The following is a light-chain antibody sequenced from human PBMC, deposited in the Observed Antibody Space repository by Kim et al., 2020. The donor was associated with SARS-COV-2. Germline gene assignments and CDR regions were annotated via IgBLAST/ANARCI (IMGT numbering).Light chain of an antibody. CDR3: QHYGSSPPLYT. J-gene: IGKJ2*01. V-gene: IGKV3-20*01. CDR2: ATS. Sequence: DIVLTQSPGTLSLLPGERATLSCRASQIVGNNYIAWYQQKSGQAPRLLIYATSNRASGIPDRFSGSGSATDFTLTISRLQPEDFAIYYCQHYGSSPPLYTFGQGTKLEI. CDR1: QIVGNNY.